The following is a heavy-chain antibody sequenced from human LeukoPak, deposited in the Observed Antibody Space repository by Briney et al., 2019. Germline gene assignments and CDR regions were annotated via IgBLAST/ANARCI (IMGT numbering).Heavy chain of an antibody. J-gene: IGHJ3*02. V-gene: IGHV6-1*01. CDR3: AREKGQVRTYNWNYEGEAHDAFDI. CDR2: TYYRSKWYN. Sequence: SQTLSLTCAISGDSVSSNSAAWNWIRQSPSRGLEWLGRTYYRSKWYNDYAVSVKSRITINPDTSKNQFSLQLNSVTPEDTAVYYCAREKGQVRTYNWNYEGEAHDAFDIWGQGTMVTVSS. D-gene: IGHD1-7*01. CDR1: GDSVSSNSAA.